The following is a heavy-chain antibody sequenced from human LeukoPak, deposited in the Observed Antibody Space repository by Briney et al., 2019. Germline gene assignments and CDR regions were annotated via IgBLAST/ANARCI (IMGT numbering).Heavy chain of an antibody. Sequence: SETLSLTCTVSGYSISSGYYWGWIRQPPGKGLEWIGSIYHSGSTNYNPSLKSRVTISVDTSKNQFSLKLSSVTAADTAVYYCARGRYYYDSSGSNWFDPWGQGTLVTVSS. V-gene: IGHV4-38-2*02. D-gene: IGHD3-22*01. CDR3: ARGRYYYDSSGSNWFDP. J-gene: IGHJ5*02. CDR2: IYHSGST. CDR1: GYSISSGYY.